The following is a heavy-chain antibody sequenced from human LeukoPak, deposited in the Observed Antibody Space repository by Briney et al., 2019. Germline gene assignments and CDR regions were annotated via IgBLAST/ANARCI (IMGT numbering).Heavy chain of an antibody. Sequence: SVKVSCKASGGTFSSYAISWVRQAPGQGLEWMGGIIPIFGTANYAQKFQGRVTITADESTSTAYMELSSLRFEDTAVYYCARAMERLVDGYNDAFDIWGQGTMVTVSS. V-gene: IGHV1-69*13. D-gene: IGHD5-24*01. CDR2: IIPIFGTA. J-gene: IGHJ3*02. CDR1: GGTFSSYA. CDR3: ARAMERLVDGYNDAFDI.